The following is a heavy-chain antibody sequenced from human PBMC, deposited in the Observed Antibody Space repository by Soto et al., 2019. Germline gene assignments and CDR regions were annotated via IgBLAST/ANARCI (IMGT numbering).Heavy chain of an antibody. V-gene: IGHV3-30*18. CDR2: ISYDGNKK. D-gene: IGHD2-2*01. Sequence: QVQLVESGGGVVEPGRSLRLSCAASGFTFNNYGIHWVRQAPGKGLEWVSFISYDGNKKYYADSVKGRFTISRDNSKNTLFLQMISLRLEDTAVYVCAKDSTRDYYYYMDVWGKGTTVTVSS. CDR1: GFTFNNYG. CDR3: AKDSTRDYYYYMDV. J-gene: IGHJ6*03.